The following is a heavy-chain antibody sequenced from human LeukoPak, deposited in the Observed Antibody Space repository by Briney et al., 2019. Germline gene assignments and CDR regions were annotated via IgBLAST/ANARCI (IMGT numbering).Heavy chain of an antibody. CDR2: IDYRGST. CDR3: ARSRSGYSYDHAAFEI. CDR1: GGSISTYY. J-gene: IGHJ3*02. V-gene: IGHV4-59*01. D-gene: IGHD5-18*01. Sequence: SETLSLTCTVSGGSISTYYWSWIRQPTGKGLEWIAYIDYRGSTTYNPSLRSRVTISVDTSRNQFSLKLSSVTAADTAVYYCARSRSGYSYDHAAFEIWGQGTMVTVSS.